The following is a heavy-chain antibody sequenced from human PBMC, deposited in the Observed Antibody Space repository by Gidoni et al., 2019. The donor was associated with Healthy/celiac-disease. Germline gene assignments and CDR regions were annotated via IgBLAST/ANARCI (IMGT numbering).Heavy chain of an antibody. Sequence: QVQLVQSGAEVKKPGSSVKVSCKASGGTFSSYAISWVRQAPGQGLEWMGGIIPIFGTANYAQKFQGRVTITADESTSTAYMELSSLRSEDTAVYYCARDLSPPIAVAGTGRNWFDPWGQGTLVTVSS. CDR1: GGTFSSYA. CDR3: ARDLSPPIAVAGTGRNWFDP. D-gene: IGHD6-19*01. CDR2: IIPIFGTA. V-gene: IGHV1-69*01. J-gene: IGHJ5*02.